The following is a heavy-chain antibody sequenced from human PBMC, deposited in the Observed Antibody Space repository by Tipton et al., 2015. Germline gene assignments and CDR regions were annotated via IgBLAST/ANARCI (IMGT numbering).Heavy chain of an antibody. CDR3: ARTYSYDSGTDYEGDWFDP. V-gene: IGHV4-39*02. CDR2: IYYTGTT. D-gene: IGHD3-10*01. CDR1: GDSISSGRYY. J-gene: IGHJ5*02. Sequence: PGLVKPSETLSLTCSVSGDSISSGRYYWGWIRQSPEKGLEWIGSIYYTGTTHYNPSLKGRLTISLDTTKNHFSLRLNSVTAADTAVYYCARTYSYDSGTDYEGDWFDPWGQGTLVTVSS.